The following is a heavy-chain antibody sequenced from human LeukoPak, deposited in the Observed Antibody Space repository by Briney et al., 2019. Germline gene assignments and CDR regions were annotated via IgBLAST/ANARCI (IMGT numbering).Heavy chain of an antibody. CDR1: GFTFSSYA. D-gene: IGHD5-18*01. CDR2: ISYDGSNK. Sequence: PGGSLRLSCAASGFTFSSYAMHWVRQAPGRGLEWVAVISYDGSNKYYADSVKGRFTISRDNSKNTLYLQMNSLRAEDTAVYYCARDREVDTAMETLFDYWGQGTLVTVSS. CDR3: ARDREVDTAMETLFDY. J-gene: IGHJ4*02. V-gene: IGHV3-30-3*01.